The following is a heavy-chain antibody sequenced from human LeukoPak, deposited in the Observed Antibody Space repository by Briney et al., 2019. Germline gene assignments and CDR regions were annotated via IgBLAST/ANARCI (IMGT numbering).Heavy chain of an antibody. Sequence: GGSLRLSCAASGFTVSSNYMSWVRQAPGKGLEWVSVIYSGGSTYYADAVKGRFTISRDNSKNKLYLQMNSLRAEDTAVYYCAREPRYCSGGSCPYYYYYMDVWGKGTTVTVSS. CDR1: GFTVSSNY. J-gene: IGHJ6*03. CDR2: IYSGGST. V-gene: IGHV3-66*02. D-gene: IGHD2-15*01. CDR3: AREPRYCSGGSCPYYYYYMDV.